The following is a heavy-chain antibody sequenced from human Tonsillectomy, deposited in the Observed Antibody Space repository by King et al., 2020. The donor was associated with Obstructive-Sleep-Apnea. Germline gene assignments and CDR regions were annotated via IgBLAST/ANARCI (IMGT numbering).Heavy chain of an antibody. V-gene: IGHV3-30*18. CDR2: ISYDGSNK. J-gene: IGHJ4*02. Sequence: VQLVESGGGVVQPGRSLRLSCAASGFPFSSYGMHWVRQAPGKGLEWVAVISYDGSNKYYADAVKGRFTFSRDNSKNTLYLQMNSRRAEETAVYYCVKDSGLRYFDWLLYGGDYWGQGTLVTVSS. D-gene: IGHD3-9*01. CDR1: GFPFSSYG. CDR3: VKDSGLRYFDWLLYGGDY.